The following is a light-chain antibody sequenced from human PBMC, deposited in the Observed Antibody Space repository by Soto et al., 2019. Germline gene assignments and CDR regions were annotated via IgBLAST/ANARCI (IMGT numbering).Light chain of an antibody. CDR1: QSVSSS. J-gene: IGKJ4*01. Sequence: DIVLTQSPATLSLSPGERATLSCRASQSVSSSLAWYQQKPGQAPRLLMYDVSNRATGTPARFSGSGSGTDFTLTISSLEPEDFAVYYCQQRANWPLTFGGGTKVEIK. CDR2: DVS. V-gene: IGKV3-11*01. CDR3: QQRANWPLT.